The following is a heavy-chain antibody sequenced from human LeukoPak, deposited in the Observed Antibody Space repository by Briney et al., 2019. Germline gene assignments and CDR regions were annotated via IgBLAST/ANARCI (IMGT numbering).Heavy chain of an antibody. CDR2: IYTSGST. CDR1: GGSISGYY. CDR3: ARAIIGSNTGWYFDY. D-gene: IGHD2/OR15-2a*01. Sequence: SETLSLTCTVSGGSISGYYWSWIRQPAGKGLEWIGRIYTSGSTNYNPSLKSRVTMSVDTSKNQFSLKLSSVTAADTAVYYCARAIIGSNTGWYFDYWGQGTLVTVPS. V-gene: IGHV4-4*07. J-gene: IGHJ4*02.